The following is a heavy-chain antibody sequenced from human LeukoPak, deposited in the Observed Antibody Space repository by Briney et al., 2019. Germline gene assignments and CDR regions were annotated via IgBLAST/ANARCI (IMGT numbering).Heavy chain of an antibody. J-gene: IGHJ5*02. CDR3: AKDARPINWNDWFDP. CDR1: GFTYSTYA. D-gene: IGHD1-20*01. CDR2: ISHSGDNT. V-gene: IGHV3-23*01. Sequence: GGSLRLSCAASGFTYSTYAMAWVRQGPGKGLEWVSTISHSGDNTHYADSVKGRFTISRDNSKNTLYLQMNSLRAEDTAVYYCAKDARPINWNDWFDPWGQGTLVTVSS.